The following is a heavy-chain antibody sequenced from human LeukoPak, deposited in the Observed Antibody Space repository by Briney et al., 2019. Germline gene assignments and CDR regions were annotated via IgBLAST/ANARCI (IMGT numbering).Heavy chain of an antibody. CDR3: ARCTTGRTYGSLREIKRSREIDY. J-gene: IGHJ4*02. V-gene: IGHV3-21*01. D-gene: IGHD1-1*01. CDR1: GFTFSSYS. CDR2: ISSSSSNI. Sequence: GGSLRLSCAASGFTFSSYSMNWVRQAPGKGLEWVSSISSSSSNIYYADSVKGRFTISRDNAKNSLYLQMNSLRVEDTAVYYCARCTTGRTYGSLREIKRSREIDYWGQGTLVTVSS.